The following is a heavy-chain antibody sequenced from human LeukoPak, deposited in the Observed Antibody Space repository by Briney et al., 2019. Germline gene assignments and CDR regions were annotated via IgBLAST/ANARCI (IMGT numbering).Heavy chain of an antibody. D-gene: IGHD3-3*01. V-gene: IGHV4-59*01. Sequence: AETLSLICTVSGGSISSNYWSWIRQPPGKGLEWIGYIYYSGRTNYNPSLKSRVTISVDTSKNQFYLKLSSVTAADTAVYYCARGALRGYDFWSGYFGPYYYYYMDVWGKGTTVTVSS. J-gene: IGHJ6*03. CDR1: GGSISSNY. CDR2: IYYSGRT. CDR3: ARGALRGYDFWSGYFGPYYYYYMDV.